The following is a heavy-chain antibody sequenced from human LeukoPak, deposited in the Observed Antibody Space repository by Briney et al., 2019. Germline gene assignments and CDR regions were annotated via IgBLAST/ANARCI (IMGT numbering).Heavy chain of an antibody. CDR3: ARDYCSSTSCHFYYYYGMDV. Sequence: GGSLRLSCAASGFTFSSYGMNWVRQAPGKGLEWVSSISSSSSYIYYADSVKGRFTISRDNAKNSLYLQMNSLRAEDTAVYYCARDYCSSTSCHFYYYYGMDVWGQGTTVTVSS. V-gene: IGHV3-21*01. J-gene: IGHJ6*02. D-gene: IGHD2-2*01. CDR1: GFTFSSYG. CDR2: ISSSSSYI.